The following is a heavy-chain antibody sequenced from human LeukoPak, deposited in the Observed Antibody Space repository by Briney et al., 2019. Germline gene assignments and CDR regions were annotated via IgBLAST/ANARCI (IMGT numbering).Heavy chain of an antibody. CDR3: ARDEPTVTTGPPVGS. Sequence: GGSLRLSCAASGFTFSSYGMHWVRQAPGKGLEWVAFIRYDGSNKYYADSVKGRFTISRDNTKNTLYLQMHSLRAEDTAVYYCARDEPTVTTGPPVGSWGQGTLVTVSS. CDR2: IRYDGSNK. D-gene: IGHD4-17*01. V-gene: IGHV3-30*02. CDR1: GFTFSSYG. J-gene: IGHJ4*02.